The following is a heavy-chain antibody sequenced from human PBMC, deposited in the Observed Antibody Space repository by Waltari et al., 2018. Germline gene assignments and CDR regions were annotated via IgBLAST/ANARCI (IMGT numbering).Heavy chain of an antibody. CDR1: GYTFTSYG. J-gene: IGHJ4*02. CDR2: ISAYNGNT. Sequence: QVQLVQSGAEVKKPGASVKVSCKASGYTFTSYGISWVRQAPEQGLEWMGWISAYNGNTNYAQKLQGRVTMTTDTSTSTAYMELRSLRSDDTAVYYCARAPSIVGANYGFFDYWGQGTLVTVSS. D-gene: IGHD1-26*01. CDR3: ARAPSIVGANYGFFDY. V-gene: IGHV1-18*01.